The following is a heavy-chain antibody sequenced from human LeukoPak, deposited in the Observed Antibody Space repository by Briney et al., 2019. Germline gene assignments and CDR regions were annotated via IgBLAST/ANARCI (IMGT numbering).Heavy chain of an antibody. CDR2: ISAYNGNT. CDR1: G. CDR3: ARTTLLQQRGYGMDV. Sequence: GIXXVRQAPXXGXXWMGWISAYNGNTNYAQKLQGRVTMTTDTSTSTAYMELRSLRSDDTAVYYCARTTLLQQRGYGMDVWGQGTTVTVS. J-gene: IGHJ6*02. D-gene: IGHD6-25*01. V-gene: IGHV1-18*01.